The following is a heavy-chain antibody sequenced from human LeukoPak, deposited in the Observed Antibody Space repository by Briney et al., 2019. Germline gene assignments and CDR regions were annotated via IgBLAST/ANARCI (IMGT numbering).Heavy chain of an antibody. CDR3: AKGISGSCYTGLGF. J-gene: IGHJ4*02. CDR1: GFTFSSYG. V-gene: IGHV3-33*06. D-gene: IGHD2-2*02. Sequence: GRSLRLSCAASGFTFSSYGMHWVRQAPGKGLEWVAVIWYDGSNKYYADSVKGRFTISRDNSKNTLYLQMNSLRAEDTAVYYCAKGISGSCYTGLGFWGQGTLVTVSS. CDR2: IWYDGSNK.